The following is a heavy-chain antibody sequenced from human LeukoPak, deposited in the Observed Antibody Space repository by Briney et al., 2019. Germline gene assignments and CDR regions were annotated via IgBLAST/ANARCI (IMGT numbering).Heavy chain of an antibody. CDR2: INHSGST. D-gene: IGHD3-22*01. CDR1: GGSFSGYY. CDR3: AREVEYYDSSGYRPHAFDI. J-gene: IGHJ3*02. Sequence: SETLSLTCAVYGGSFSGYYWSWIRQPPGKGLEWIGEINHSGSTNYNPSLKSRVTISVDTSKNQFSLKLSSVTAADTAVYYCAREVEYYDSSGYRPHAFDIWGQGTWVTVSS. V-gene: IGHV4-34*01.